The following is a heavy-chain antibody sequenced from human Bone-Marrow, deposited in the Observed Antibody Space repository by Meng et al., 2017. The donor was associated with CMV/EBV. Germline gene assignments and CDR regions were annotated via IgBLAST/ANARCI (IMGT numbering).Heavy chain of an antibody. D-gene: IGHD1-26*01. CDR3: ARDLSGSRDY. CDR1: GFTFSNYW. J-gene: IGHJ4*02. CDR2: INEDGRIT. V-gene: IGHV3-74*01. Sequence: EVQWVESGGGLIQPGGSLRLSCEDSGFTFSNYWMHWVRQVPGEGLVWVSRINEDGRITSYADSVKGRFTISRDNARNTLYLQMNSLRADDSAVYYCARDLSGSRDYWGRGTLVTVSS.